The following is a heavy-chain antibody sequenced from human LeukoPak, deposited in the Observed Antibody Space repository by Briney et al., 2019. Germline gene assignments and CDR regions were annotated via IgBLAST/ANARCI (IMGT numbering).Heavy chain of an antibody. CDR3: AKGYYYDSSGYYYLEDYFDY. J-gene: IGHJ4*02. CDR1: GFTFSSYA. V-gene: IGHV3-23*01. Sequence: PGGSLRLSCAASGFTFSSYAMSWVRQAPGKGLEWVSAISGSGGSTYYADSVKGRFTISRDNSKNTLYLQMNSLRAEDTAVYYCAKGYYYDSSGYYYLEDYFDYWGQGTLVTVSS. CDR2: ISGSGGST. D-gene: IGHD3-22*01.